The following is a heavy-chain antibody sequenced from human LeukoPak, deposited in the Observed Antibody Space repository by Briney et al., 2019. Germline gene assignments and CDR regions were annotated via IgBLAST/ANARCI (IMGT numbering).Heavy chain of an antibody. Sequence: PGGSLRLSCTASGFTFGDYAMSWVRQAPGKGLEWVGFIRSKAYGGTTEYAASVKGRFTISRDDSKSIAYLQMNSLETEDTAVYYCTRDLYSSSWYRDFDYWGQGTLVTVSS. CDR1: GFTFGDYA. J-gene: IGHJ4*02. CDR3: TRDLYSSSWYRDFDY. D-gene: IGHD6-13*01. V-gene: IGHV3-49*04. CDR2: IRSKAYGGTT.